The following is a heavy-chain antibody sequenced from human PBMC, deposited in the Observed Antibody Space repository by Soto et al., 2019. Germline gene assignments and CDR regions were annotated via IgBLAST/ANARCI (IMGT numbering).Heavy chain of an antibody. D-gene: IGHD2-2*01. CDR1: GFTFSSYS. CDR3: ARDRYCSSTSCSYYMDV. J-gene: IGHJ6*03. Sequence: HGGSLRLSCAASGFTFSSYSMNWVRQAPGKGLEWVSSISSSSSYIYYADSVKGRFTISRDNAKNSLYLQMNSLRAEDTAVYYCARDRYCSSTSCSYYMDVWGKGTTVTVSS. CDR2: ISSSSSYI. V-gene: IGHV3-21*01.